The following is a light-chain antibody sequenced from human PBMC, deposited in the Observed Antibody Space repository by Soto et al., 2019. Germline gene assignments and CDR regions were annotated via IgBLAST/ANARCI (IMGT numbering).Light chain of an antibody. CDR2: AAS. J-gene: IGKJ1*01. V-gene: IGKV1-39*01. CDR1: QSVSSS. CDR3: QQSDRTPPT. Sequence: DIQMTQSPSSMSASVGDRFTITCRASQSVSSSLNWYQQKPGKAPKLLIYAASSLQTGVPSRLSGSGSGTDFTLTISSLQPEDFATYYCQQSDRTPPTFGQGTKVDIK.